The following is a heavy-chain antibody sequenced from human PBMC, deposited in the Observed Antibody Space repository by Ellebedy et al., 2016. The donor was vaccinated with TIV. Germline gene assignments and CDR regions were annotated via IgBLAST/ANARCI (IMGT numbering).Heavy chain of an antibody. CDR2: INPNSGGT. V-gene: IGHV1-2*04. J-gene: IGHJ4*02. Sequence: AASVKVSCKASGYTFTGYYMHWVRQAPGQGLEWMGWINPNSGGTNYAQKFQGWVTMTRDTSISTAYMELSRLRSDDTAVYYCARGIGLEQWLLDYWGQGTLVTVSS. D-gene: IGHD6-19*01. CDR3: ARGIGLEQWLLDY. CDR1: GYTFTGYY.